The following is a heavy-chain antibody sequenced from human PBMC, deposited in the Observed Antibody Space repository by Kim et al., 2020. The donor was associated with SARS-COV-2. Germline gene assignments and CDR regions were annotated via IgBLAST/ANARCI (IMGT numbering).Heavy chain of an antibody. J-gene: IGHJ4*02. D-gene: IGHD6-6*01. Sequence: GGSLRLSCAASGFTFSSYGMHWVRQAPGKGLEWVAVISYDGSNKYYADSVKGRFTISRDNSKNTLYLQMNSLRAEDTAVYYCANWGWDSTSFDYWGQGTLVTVSS. CDR3: ANWGWDSTSFDY. CDR1: GFTFSSYG. CDR2: ISYDGSNK. V-gene: IGHV3-30*18.